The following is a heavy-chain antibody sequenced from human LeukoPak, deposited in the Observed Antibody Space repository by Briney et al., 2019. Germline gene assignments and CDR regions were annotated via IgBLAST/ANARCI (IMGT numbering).Heavy chain of an antibody. J-gene: IGHJ3*02. V-gene: IGHV4-4*07. Sequence: SETLPLTCAVSGYSISSSYYWSWIRQPAGKGLEWIGRIYTSGSTNYNPSLKSRVTMSVDTSKNQFSLKLSSVTAADTAVYYCAREIAAAGFDAFDIWGQGTMVTVSS. CDR2: IYTSGST. CDR3: AREIAAAGFDAFDI. D-gene: IGHD6-13*01. CDR1: GYSISSSYY.